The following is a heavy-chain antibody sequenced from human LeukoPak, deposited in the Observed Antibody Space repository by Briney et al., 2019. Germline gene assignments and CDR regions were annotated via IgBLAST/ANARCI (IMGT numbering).Heavy chain of an antibody. V-gene: IGHV4-59*01. Sequence: MASETLSLTCTVSGGSISSYYWSWIRQPPGKGLEWIGYIYYSGSTNYNPSLKSRVTISVDTSKNQFSLNLNSVTAADTAVYYCARGGAARLHFQNWGQGTLVTVSS. CDR3: ARGGAARLHFQN. J-gene: IGHJ1*01. CDR2: IYYSGST. D-gene: IGHD6-6*01. CDR1: GGSISSYY.